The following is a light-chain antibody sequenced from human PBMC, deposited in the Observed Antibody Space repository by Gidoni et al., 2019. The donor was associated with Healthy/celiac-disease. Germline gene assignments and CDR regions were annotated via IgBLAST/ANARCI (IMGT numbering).Light chain of an antibody. CDR1: QSVSSY. J-gene: IGKJ5*01. V-gene: IGKV3-11*01. Sequence: VLPHSPPTLSLSPGERVTLSCRASQSVSSYLAWYQQKPGQAPSLPIYDASNRATGIPARFSGSGSGTDFTLTISSLEPEDFAVYYCQQRSNWPITFGQGTRLEIK. CDR2: DAS. CDR3: QQRSNWPIT.